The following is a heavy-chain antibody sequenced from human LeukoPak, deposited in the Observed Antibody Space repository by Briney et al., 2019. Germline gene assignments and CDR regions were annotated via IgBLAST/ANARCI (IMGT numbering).Heavy chain of an antibody. J-gene: IGHJ4*02. CDR2: IYTSGST. V-gene: IGHV4-4*07. CDR1: GGSISSYY. Sequence: SETLSLTCTVSGGSISSYYWSWIRQPAGKGLGWIGRIYTSGSTNYNPSLKSRVTMSVDTSKNQFSLKLSSVTAADTAVYYCARATYYYDSSGYYYFGAIDYWGQGTLVTVSS. CDR3: ARATYYYDSSGYYYFGAIDY. D-gene: IGHD3-22*01.